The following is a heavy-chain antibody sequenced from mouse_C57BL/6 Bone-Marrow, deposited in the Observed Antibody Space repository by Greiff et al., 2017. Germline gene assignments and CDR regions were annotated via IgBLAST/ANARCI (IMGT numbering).Heavy chain of an antibody. CDR1: GYTFTSYW. J-gene: IGHJ3*01. Sequence: QVQLQQPGTELVKPGASVKLSCTASGYTFTSYWMHWVKQRPGQGLEWIGNINSSNGGTNYNEKFKSKATLTVDKSSSTAYMQLSSLTSEDSAVYYCARYYCGSSGVFAYWGQGTLVTVSA. CDR3: ARYYCGSSGVFAY. CDR2: INSSNGGT. D-gene: IGHD1-1*01. V-gene: IGHV1-53*01.